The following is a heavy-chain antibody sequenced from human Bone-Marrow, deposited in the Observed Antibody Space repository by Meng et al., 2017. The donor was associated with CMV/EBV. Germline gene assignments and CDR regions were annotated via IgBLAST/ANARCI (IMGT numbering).Heavy chain of an antibody. CDR3: ATQSSCSGCRCYEAYYFDS. V-gene: IGHV3-30-3*01. D-gene: IGHD2-15*01. CDR2: ISYDGSKK. J-gene: IGHJ4*02. CDR1: GFTFSSYA. Sequence: GESLKISCAASGFTFSSYAMHWVRQAPGKGLEWVAIISYDGSKKYYADSVNGRFSISRDTSKSTLYLQMNNLRAEDRVVYYCATQSSCSGCRCYEAYYFDSWGRERWSPSPQ.